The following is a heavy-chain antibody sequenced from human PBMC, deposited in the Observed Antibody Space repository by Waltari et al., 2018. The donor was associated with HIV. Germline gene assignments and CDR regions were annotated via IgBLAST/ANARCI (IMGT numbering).Heavy chain of an antibody. CDR1: VSNLTSCD. Sequence: QVQLVQSGTEVKKPGASVTVSCKASVSNLTSCDLTWVRQSTGQGLEWMGWMNPNSGNTGYAQKFQGRVTMTRNTSISTAYMELSSLRSEDTAVYYCARGGLPRTQHWGQGTLVTVSS. D-gene: IGHD4-17*01. CDR3: ARGGLPRTQH. V-gene: IGHV1-8*01. CDR2: MNPNSGNT. J-gene: IGHJ1*01.